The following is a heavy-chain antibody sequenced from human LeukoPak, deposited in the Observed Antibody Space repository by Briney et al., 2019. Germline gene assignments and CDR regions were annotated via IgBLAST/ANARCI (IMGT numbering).Heavy chain of an antibody. D-gene: IGHD6-19*01. J-gene: IGHJ4*02. V-gene: IGHV4-61*01. CDR2: IYYSGST. CDR3: ARDREYSSGWYTHYFDY. Sequence: SETLSLTCTVSGGSVSSGSYYWTWIRQPPGKGLEWIGYIYYSGSTNYNPSLKSRVTISVGMTKNQFSLKLSSVTAADTAVYYCARDREYSSGWYTHYFDYWGQGTLVTVSS. CDR1: GGSVSSGSYY.